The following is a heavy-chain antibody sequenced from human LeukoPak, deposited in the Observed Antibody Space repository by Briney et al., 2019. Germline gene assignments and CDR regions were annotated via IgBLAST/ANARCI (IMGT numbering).Heavy chain of an antibody. J-gene: IGHJ5*02. V-gene: IGHV4-59*01. CDR1: GASLSSYY. CDR2: ISDTGKT. D-gene: IGHD3-22*01. CDR3: ATGYYEPFAT. Sequence: SETLSLTCNVPGASLSSYYWDWFRQSPGRGLEWIGYISDTGKTDSNPSLKSRVTISLATSKNQFSLRLTSVTAADSAVYFCATGYYEPFATWGPGIMVSVSS.